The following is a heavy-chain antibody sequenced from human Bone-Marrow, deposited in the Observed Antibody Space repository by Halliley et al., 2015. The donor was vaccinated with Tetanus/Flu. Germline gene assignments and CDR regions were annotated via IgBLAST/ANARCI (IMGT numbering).Heavy chain of an antibody. V-gene: IGHV1-18*04. D-gene: IGHD3-22*01. CDR1: SYSFSSHG. CDR2: ISGYNGNT. Sequence: QMQLVQSGAEVKKPGASVKVSCKASSYSFSSHGISWVRQAPGQGLEWMGWISGYNGNTDYARKFQGRVTMTADTSTSTAYMELRSLTSDATAVYYCARDGYYDSSGYYYDLWGRGTLVTVSS. CDR3: ARDGYYDSSGYYYDL. J-gene: IGHJ2*01.